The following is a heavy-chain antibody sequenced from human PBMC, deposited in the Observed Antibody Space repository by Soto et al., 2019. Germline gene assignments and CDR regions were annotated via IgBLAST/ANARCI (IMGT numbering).Heavy chain of an antibody. CDR3: ARVRRRTGRYYYGMDV. CDR1: GGSISSGDYY. Sequence: SETVSLTCTVSGGSISSGDYYWSWIRQPPGKGLEWIGYIYYSGSTYYNPSLKSRVTISVDTSKNQFSLKLSSVTAADTAVYYCARVRRRTGRYYYGMDVWGQGTTVTVSS. J-gene: IGHJ6*02. CDR2: IYYSGST. V-gene: IGHV4-30-4*01.